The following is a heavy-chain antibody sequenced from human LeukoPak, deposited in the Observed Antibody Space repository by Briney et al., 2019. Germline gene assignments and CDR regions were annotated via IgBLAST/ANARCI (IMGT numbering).Heavy chain of an antibody. Sequence: GGSLRLSCAASGFTVSSNYMSWVRQAPGKGLEWVSVIYSGGSTYYADSVKGRFTISRDNSKNTLYLQMNSLRAEDTAVYYCARLYPDYYYYYYMDVWGKGTTVTVSS. D-gene: IGHD2-8*01. CDR1: GFTVSSNY. CDR3: ARLYPDYYYYYYMDV. CDR2: IYSGGST. V-gene: IGHV3-53*01. J-gene: IGHJ6*03.